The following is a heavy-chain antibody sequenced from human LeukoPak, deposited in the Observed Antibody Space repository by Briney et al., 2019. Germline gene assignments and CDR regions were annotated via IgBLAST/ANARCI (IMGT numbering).Heavy chain of an antibody. CDR3: AREGVVGAYYYFDY. V-gene: IGHV3-48*03. D-gene: IGHD1-26*01. J-gene: IGHJ4*02. Sequence: GGSLRLSCAASGFTSSSYEMNWVRQAPGKGLEWVSYISSSGSTIYYADSVKGRFTISRDNAKNSLYLQMNSLRAEDTAVYYCAREGVVGAYYYFDYWGQGTLVTVSS. CDR2: ISSSGSTI. CDR1: GFTSSSYE.